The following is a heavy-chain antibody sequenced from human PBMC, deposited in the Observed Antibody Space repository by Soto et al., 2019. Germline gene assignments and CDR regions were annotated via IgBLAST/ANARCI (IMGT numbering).Heavy chain of an antibody. J-gene: IGHJ6*03. D-gene: IGHD3-16*01. V-gene: IGHV4-4*09. CDR2: IYRSGST. Sequence: QVQMQESGPGLVKPSETLSLTCTVSGDSVRNQYWSWIRRPPGRGLEWIGYIYRSGSTKYNPSLKRRLTISADTSKNQFSLKLSSVTAADTAVYYCARTLDYGHMDVWGKGTTVTVSS. CDR3: ARTLDYGHMDV. CDR1: GDSVRNQY.